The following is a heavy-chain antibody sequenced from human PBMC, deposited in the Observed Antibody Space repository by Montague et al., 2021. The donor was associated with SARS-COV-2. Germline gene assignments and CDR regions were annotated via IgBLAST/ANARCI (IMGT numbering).Heavy chain of an antibody. CDR1: GGSAISSPYY. V-gene: IGHV4-39*01. CDR2: ISYSGRT. J-gene: IGHJ6*03. D-gene: IGHD3-10*01. CDR3: ASSYYYGSGTYVYNYYMDV. Sequence: SETLSPTCTVSGGSAISSPYYWGWIRQPPGRGLEWVGSISYSGRTYFSPSLKSRVTISVDSSENQFSLRLSSVTAADTAVYYCASSYYYGSGTYVYNYYMDVWGKGTTVAVSS.